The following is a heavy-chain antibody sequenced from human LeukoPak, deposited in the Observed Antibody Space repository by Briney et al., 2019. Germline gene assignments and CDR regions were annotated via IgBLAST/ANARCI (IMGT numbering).Heavy chain of an antibody. J-gene: IGHJ4*02. CDR2: ISSDGTNK. CDR3: TTEAYYYDSSGAIKYFDY. V-gene: IGHV3-30*03. CDR1: GFTFSRYG. D-gene: IGHD3-22*01. Sequence: PGGSLRLSCAASGFTFSRYGMYWVRQAPGKGLEWVAVISSDGTNKYYADSVKGRFTISRDNSKNTLYLQMSSLKTEDTAVYYCTTEAYYYDSSGAIKYFDYWGQGTLVTVSS.